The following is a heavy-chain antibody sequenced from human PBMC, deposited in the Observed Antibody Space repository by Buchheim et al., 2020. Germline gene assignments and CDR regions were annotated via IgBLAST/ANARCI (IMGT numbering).Heavy chain of an antibody. V-gene: IGHV3-30*03. D-gene: IGHD3-3*01. CDR3: VGGLLRSLEWLFVP. CDR1: GFTFSNHG. J-gene: IGHJ5*02. Sequence: QVQLVESGGGVVQPGRSLRLSCAASGFTFSNHGMYWVRQAPGKGLQWVALISFDGTNTSYADSFMGRFTVSRDNSKNKLHLQMNSLRLEDTAVYYCVGGLLRSLEWLFVPWGQGT. CDR2: ISFDGTNT.